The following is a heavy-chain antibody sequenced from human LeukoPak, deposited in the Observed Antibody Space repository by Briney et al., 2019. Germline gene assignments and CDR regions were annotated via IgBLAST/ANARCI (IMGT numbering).Heavy chain of an antibody. CDR2: ISGSGGST. CDR1: GFTFSSYA. CDR3: AKGRKSKLLWLGGEESDAFDI. V-gene: IGHV3-23*01. D-gene: IGHD3-10*01. J-gene: IGHJ3*02. Sequence: GGSLRLSCAASGFTFSSYAMSWVRQAPGKGLEWVSAISGSGGSTYYADSVKGRFTISRDDSKNTLYLQMKNLRAEDTAVYYCAKGRKSKLLWLGGEESDAFDIWGQGTMVTVSS.